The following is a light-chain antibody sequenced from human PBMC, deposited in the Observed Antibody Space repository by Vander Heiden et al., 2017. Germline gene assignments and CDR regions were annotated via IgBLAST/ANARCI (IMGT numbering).Light chain of an antibody. CDR1: NLGNKY. CDR2: EDY. Sequence: SYEVTQPPSVSVSPGQTARLTCSGDNLGNKYANWYQQKPGQSPVLVIHEDYKRPSGIPERFSGSNSGNTATLTISGTQPMDEADYYCQTWDTSSVVFGGGTKLTVL. CDR3: QTWDTSSVV. V-gene: IGLV3-1*01. J-gene: IGLJ2*01.